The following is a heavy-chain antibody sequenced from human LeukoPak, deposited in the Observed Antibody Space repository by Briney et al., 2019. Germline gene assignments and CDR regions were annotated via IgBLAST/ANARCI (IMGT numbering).Heavy chain of an antibody. CDR2: ISSNGDST. Sequence: GGSLTLSCAASGFTFKNYVMNWVRQASGKGLDWVSAISSNGDSTYYADSVKGRFTISRDNSKNTLYLQMNSLRAEDTAVYYCANNFDYWGQETLVTVSS. J-gene: IGHJ4*02. V-gene: IGHV3-23*01. CDR3: ANNFDY. CDR1: GFTFKNYV.